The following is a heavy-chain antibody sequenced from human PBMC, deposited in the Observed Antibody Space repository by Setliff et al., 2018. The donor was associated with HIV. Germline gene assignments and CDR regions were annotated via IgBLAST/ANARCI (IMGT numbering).Heavy chain of an antibody. J-gene: IGHJ3*02. D-gene: IGHD3-22*01. CDR2: FHHSGSA. V-gene: IGHV4-38-2*01. Sequence: SDTLSLTCAVSGYSISTAYYWAWIRQSPGKGLEWIGGFHHSGSAHYNPSLKSRVTISGQTSKNQFSLTLTSVTAADTAIYYCARQGAGYYYDSSDYYTGNGFDMWGQGTMVTVSS. CDR1: GYSISTAYY. CDR3: ARQGAGYYYDSSDYYTGNGFDM.